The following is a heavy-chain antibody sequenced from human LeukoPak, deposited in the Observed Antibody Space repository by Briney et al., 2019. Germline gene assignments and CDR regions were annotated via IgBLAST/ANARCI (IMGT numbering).Heavy chain of an antibody. CDR3: ARSQQLVGSCVY. CDR1: GFPFSSYS. CDR2: ISSSSIYI. D-gene: IGHD6-13*01. J-gene: IGHJ4*02. V-gene: IGHV3-21*01. Sequence: GSLRLSCAASGFPFSSYSMNWVRQAPGKGREWVSSISSSSIYIYYADSVKGRFTISRDNAKNSLYLQMNSLRAEDTAVYYCARSQQLVGSCVYWGQGTLVTVSS.